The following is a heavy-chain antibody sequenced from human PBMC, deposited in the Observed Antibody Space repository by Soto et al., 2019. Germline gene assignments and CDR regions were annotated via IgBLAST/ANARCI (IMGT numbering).Heavy chain of an antibody. J-gene: IGHJ4*02. CDR1: GFTFSSYG. V-gene: IGHV3-33*01. Sequence: GGSLRLSCAASGFTFSSYGMHWVRQAPGKGLEWVAVIWYDGSNKYYADSVKGRFTISRDNSKNTLYLQMNSLRAEDTAVYYCARDLASIAARPHFDYWGQGTLVTVSS. CDR2: IWYDGSNK. D-gene: IGHD6-6*01. CDR3: ARDLASIAARPHFDY.